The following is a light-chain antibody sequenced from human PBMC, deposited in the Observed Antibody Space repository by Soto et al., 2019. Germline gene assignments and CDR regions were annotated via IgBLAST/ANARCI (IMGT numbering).Light chain of an antibody. J-gene: IGLJ1*01. V-gene: IGLV2-23*02. CDR3: CSYAGSSTFV. CDR2: EVS. Sequence: QSVLTQPASVSGSPGQSITISCTGTSSDVGNYNLVSWYQQHPGKAPKLIIYEVSKRPSGVSNRFSGSKSGNTASLTISGLQAEDEADYYCCSYAGSSTFVFGPGTKVNVL. CDR1: SSDVGNYNL.